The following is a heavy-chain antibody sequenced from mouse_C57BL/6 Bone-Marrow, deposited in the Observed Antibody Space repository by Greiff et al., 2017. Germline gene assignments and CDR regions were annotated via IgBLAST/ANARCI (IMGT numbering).Heavy chain of an antibody. V-gene: IGHV1-18*01. CDR3: ARGRGKYGFAY. J-gene: IGHJ3*01. D-gene: IGHD2-1*01. CDR1: GYTFTAYN. Sequence: EVQLQESGPELVKPGASVKIPCKASGYTFTAYNMHWVKQSHGQSLEWIGDINPNTGGTIYNQKFKGKATLTVDTSSSTAYMQLRSLTSEDTAVYYCARGRGKYGFAYWGQGTLVTVSA. CDR2: INPNTGGT.